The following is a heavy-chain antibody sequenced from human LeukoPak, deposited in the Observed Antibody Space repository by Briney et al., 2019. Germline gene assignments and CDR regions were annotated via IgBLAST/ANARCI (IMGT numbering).Heavy chain of an antibody. CDR3: AREARLDDILTGYSPYFDY. CDR2: IYYSGST. V-gene: IGHV4-38-2*02. Sequence: PSETLSLTCTVSGYSISSGYYWGWIRQPPGKGLEWIGSIYYSGSTYYNPALKSRVTISVDTSKNQFSLKLSSVTAADTAVYYCAREARLDDILTGYSPYFDYWGQGTLVTVSS. CDR1: GYSISSGYY. D-gene: IGHD3-9*01. J-gene: IGHJ4*02.